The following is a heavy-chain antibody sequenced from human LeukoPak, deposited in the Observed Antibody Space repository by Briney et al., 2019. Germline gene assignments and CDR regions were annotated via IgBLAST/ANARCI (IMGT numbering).Heavy chain of an antibody. CDR2: ISWSGDRM. D-gene: IGHD2-15*01. CDR3: AKDLGGSFTTV. CDR1: GFTFEDHV. V-gene: IGHV3-9*01. Sequence: GRSLRLSCAASGFTFEDHVMHWVRQAPGKGLEWVSSISWSGDRMGYADAVKGRFTISRDNAKNSLFLQMNSLRVEDTALYYCAKDLGGSFTTVWGKGTLVTVSS. J-gene: IGHJ4*02.